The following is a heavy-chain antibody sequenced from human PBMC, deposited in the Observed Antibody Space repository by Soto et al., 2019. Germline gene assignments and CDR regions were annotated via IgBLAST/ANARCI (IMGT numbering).Heavy chain of an antibody. CDR3: ARDPPATRHGMDV. Sequence: EVQLVETGGGLIQPGGSLILSCAASGFTVSSNYMSWVRQAPGKGLEWVSGIYSGGSTYYADSVGGRFAKSRDNSKNTLYLQMKSLRAEDTDVYYCARDPPATRHGMDVWGQGTTVTVSS. J-gene: IGHJ6*02. V-gene: IGHV3-53*02. CDR2: IYSGGST. CDR1: GFTVSSNY.